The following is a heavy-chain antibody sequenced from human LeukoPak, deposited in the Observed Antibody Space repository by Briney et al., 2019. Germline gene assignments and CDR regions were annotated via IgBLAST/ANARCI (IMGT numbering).Heavy chain of an antibody. D-gene: IGHD2-2*01. CDR2: IYPGDSDT. J-gene: IGHJ3*02. CDR1: GYSFTSYW. Sequence: GESLKISCKGSGYSFTSYWIGWVRQMPGKGLEWMGIIYPGDSDTRYSPSFQGQVTISADKSISTAYLQWSSLKASDTAMYYCARLRGCSSTSCLGAFDIWGQGTMVTVSS. V-gene: IGHV5-51*01. CDR3: ARLRGCSSTSCLGAFDI.